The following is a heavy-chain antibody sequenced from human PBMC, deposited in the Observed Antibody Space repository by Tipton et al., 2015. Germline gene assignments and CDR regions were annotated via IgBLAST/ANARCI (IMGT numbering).Heavy chain of an antibody. Sequence: TLSLTCAVYGGSFSGYYWSWIRQPPGKGLEWIGEIKQSGSINYNSSLKSRVTISVDTSKNQFSLKLSSVTAADTAVYYCARGSHYYYDRGFDYWGQGTLVTVSS. CDR2: IKQSGSI. CDR1: GGSFSGYY. D-gene: IGHD3-22*01. CDR3: ARGSHYYYDRGFDY. V-gene: IGHV4-34*01. J-gene: IGHJ4*02.